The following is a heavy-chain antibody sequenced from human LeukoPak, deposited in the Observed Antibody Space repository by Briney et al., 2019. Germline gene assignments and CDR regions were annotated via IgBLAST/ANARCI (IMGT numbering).Heavy chain of an antibody. V-gene: IGHV3-11*01. CDR1: GFTFSDYY. CDR2: ISSSGSTI. Sequence: GGSLRLSCAASGFTFSDYYMIWIRQAPGKGLEWVSYISSSGSTIYYADSVKGRFTISRDNAKNSLYLQMNSLRAEDTAVYYCARQGYYYDSSGYVGYWGQGTLVTVSS. CDR3: ARQGYYYDSSGYVGY. J-gene: IGHJ4*02. D-gene: IGHD3-22*01.